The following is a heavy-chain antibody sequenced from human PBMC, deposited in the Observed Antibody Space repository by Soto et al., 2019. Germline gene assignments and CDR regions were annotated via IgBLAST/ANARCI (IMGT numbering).Heavy chain of an antibody. CDR2: ISYDGSNK. J-gene: IGHJ6*02. CDR1: GFTFSSYG. Sequence: QVQLVESGGGVVQPGRSLRLSCAASGFTFSSYGMHWVRQAPGKGLEWVAVISYDGSNKYYADSVKGRFTISRDNSKNTLYLQMNSLRAEDTAVYYCAKVNGGGGIAAYYYYGMDVWGQGTTVTVSS. V-gene: IGHV3-30*18. D-gene: IGHD6-13*01. CDR3: AKVNGGGGIAAYYYYGMDV.